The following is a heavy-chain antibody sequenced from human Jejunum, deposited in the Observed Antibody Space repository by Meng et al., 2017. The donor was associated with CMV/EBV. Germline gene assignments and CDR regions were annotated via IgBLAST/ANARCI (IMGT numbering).Heavy chain of an antibody. J-gene: IGHJ4*02. V-gene: IGHV3-66*02. D-gene: IGHD6-13*01. CDR1: FTVSSNY. Sequence: FTVSSNYITGVRQAPGKGLEWISVTFAGRSTYYADSVKGRFTISRDNSKNTLHLQMNGLRAEDTAVYYCAREHSSSYYSNHYLDYWGQGTLVTVSS. CDR3: AREHSSSYYSNHYLDY. CDR2: TFAGRST.